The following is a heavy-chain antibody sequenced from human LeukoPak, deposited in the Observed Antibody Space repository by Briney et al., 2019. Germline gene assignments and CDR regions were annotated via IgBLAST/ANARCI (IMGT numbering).Heavy chain of an antibody. CDR3: ARDNGDYWFDY. V-gene: IGHV1-2*02. J-gene: IGHJ4*02. D-gene: IGHD4-17*01. CDR1: GYTFTGYY. CDR2: INPNSGGT. Sequence: ASVKVSFKASGYTFTGYYMHWVRQARGQGREWMGWINPNSGGTNYAQKFQGRVTMTRDTSISPAYMELTRLRSDDTAVYYCARDNGDYWFDYWGQGTLVTVSS.